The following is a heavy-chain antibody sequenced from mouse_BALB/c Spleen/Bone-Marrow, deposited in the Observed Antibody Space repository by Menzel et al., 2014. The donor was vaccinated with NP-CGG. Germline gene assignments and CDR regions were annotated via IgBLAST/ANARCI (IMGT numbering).Heavy chain of an antibody. Sequence: VQVVESGPGLVAPSQSLSITCTVSGFSLTGFGINWIRQPPGKGLEWLGMIWGDGTTDYNSALKSRLSIKKDNPKSQVFLKRNSLQAGDTARYYCAREKYGNYYAMDYWGQGTSVTVSS. CDR1: GFSLTGFG. CDR2: IWGDGTT. J-gene: IGHJ4*01. CDR3: AREKYGNYYAMDY. V-gene: IGHV2-6-7*01. D-gene: IGHD2-10*02.